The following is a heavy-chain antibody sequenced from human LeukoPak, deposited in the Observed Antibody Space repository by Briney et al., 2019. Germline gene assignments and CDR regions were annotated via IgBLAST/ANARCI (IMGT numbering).Heavy chain of an antibody. CDR2: ISGSGSYI. Sequence: AGGSLRLSCAASGFTFSDSWMNWVRQAPGKGLEWVSYISGSGSYIDYADSVKGRFTISRGNAENSLYLQMNSLRAEDTAVYYCARGHSSGYYPKYWGQGTLVTVSS. D-gene: IGHD3-22*01. CDR1: GFTFSDSW. V-gene: IGHV3-21*05. CDR3: ARGHSSGYYPKY. J-gene: IGHJ4*02.